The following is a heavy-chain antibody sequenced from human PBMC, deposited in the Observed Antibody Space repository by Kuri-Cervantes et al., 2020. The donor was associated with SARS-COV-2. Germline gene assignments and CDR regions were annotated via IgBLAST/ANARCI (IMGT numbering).Heavy chain of an antibody. V-gene: IGHV4-38-2*01. CDR1: GYSISSGYY. J-gene: IGHJ4*02. CDR3: ARIRGSVVVVAATNPFDY. D-gene: IGHD2-15*01. Sequence: GSLRLSCAASGYSISSGYYWGWIRQPPGKGLEWIGSIYHSGSTYYNPSLKSRVTISVDTSKNQFSLKLSSVTAADTAVYYCARIRGSVVVVAATNPFDYWGQGNLVTCYS. CDR2: IYHSGST.